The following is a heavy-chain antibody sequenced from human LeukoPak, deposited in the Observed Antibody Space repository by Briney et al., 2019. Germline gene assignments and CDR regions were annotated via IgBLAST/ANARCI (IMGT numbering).Heavy chain of an antibody. CDR1: GYTFTSYG. Sequence: ASVKVSCKASGYTFTSYGISWVRQAPGQGLEWMGWISAYNGNTNYAQKLQGRVTMTTDTSTSTAYMEMKSLRSDDTAVYYCARSLAAAATHAFDIWGQGTMVTVSS. J-gene: IGHJ3*02. D-gene: IGHD6-13*01. CDR3: ARSLAAAATHAFDI. V-gene: IGHV1-18*01. CDR2: ISAYNGNT.